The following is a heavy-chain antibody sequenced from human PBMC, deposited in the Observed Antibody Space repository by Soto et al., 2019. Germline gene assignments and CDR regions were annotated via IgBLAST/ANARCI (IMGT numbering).Heavy chain of an antibody. Sequence: SETLSLTCTVSGGSISSSNYYWAWIRQPPGKGLDWIGNIYYTEGTYYNPSLKSRVTISVDTSKNQVSLKLFSVTAADTAVYYCVSAAKWELLFDYWGQGTLVTVSS. CDR1: GGSISSSNYY. D-gene: IGHD1-26*01. CDR3: VSAAKWELLFDY. CDR2: IYYTEGT. J-gene: IGHJ4*02. V-gene: IGHV4-39*01.